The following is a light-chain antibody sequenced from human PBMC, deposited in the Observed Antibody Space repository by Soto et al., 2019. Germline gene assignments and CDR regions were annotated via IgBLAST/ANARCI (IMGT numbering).Light chain of an antibody. Sequence: SYELTQPPSVSVAPGKTARITCGGNNIGSKSVHWYQQKPGQAPVLVIYYDSDRPSGIPERFSGSNSGNTATLTISRVEAGDEADYYCQVWDSTPGFGGGTKLTVL. CDR1: NIGSKS. CDR3: QVWDSTPG. V-gene: IGLV3-21*04. CDR2: YDS. J-gene: IGLJ2*01.